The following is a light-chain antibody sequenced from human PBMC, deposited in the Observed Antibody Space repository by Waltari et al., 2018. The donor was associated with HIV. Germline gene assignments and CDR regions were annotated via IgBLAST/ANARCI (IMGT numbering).Light chain of an antibody. CDR3: SSYTSDYTYV. V-gene: IGLV2-14*01. J-gene: IGLJ1*01. Sequence: SALTQPASVSGSPGQSNTISCTGTGSDVGGYKYVSWYQHHPGKAPKLLIYEVSNRPSGVSNRFSGSKSDNTASLTISGLQAEDEADYYCSSYTSDYTYVFGSGTEVTVL. CDR2: EVS. CDR1: GSDVGGYKY.